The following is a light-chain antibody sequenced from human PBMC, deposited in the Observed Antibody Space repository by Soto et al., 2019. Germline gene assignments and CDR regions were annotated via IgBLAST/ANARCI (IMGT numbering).Light chain of an antibody. CDR1: STDVGGYNY. CDR2: EAT. V-gene: IGLV2-14*01. Sequence: QSALAQPSSVSGSPGQSLTISCTGTSTDVGGYNYVSWYQHHSGKAPKLLIHEATNRPSGISDRFSGSKSVTTASLTISRLHGEDEADYYCGTYSGTDTPFVFGTGTKVTV. J-gene: IGLJ1*01. CDR3: GTYSGTDTPFV.